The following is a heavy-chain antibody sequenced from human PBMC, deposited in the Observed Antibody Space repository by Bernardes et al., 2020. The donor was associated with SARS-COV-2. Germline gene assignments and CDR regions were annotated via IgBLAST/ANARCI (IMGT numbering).Heavy chain of an antibody. CDR3: ARAFENYYDRSGNYYSDAFDI. CDR1: GYSFTSYG. J-gene: IGHJ3*02. D-gene: IGHD3-22*01. CDR2: ISAFNGNT. V-gene: IGHV1-18*01. Sequence: ASVKVSCKVSGYSFTSYGLSWVRQAPGQGLEWMGWISAFNGNTNYAQKVQDRVTLTADTSTSTVYMELRSLRSDDTAVYYCARAFENYYDRSGNYYSDAFDIWGQGKMVTVSP.